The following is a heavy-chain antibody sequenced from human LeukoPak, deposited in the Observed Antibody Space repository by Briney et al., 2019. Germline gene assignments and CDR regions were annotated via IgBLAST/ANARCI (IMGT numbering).Heavy chain of an antibody. J-gene: IGHJ6*03. V-gene: IGHV3-21*01. Sequence: SGGSLRLSCAASGFTFSSYSMNWVRQAPGKGLEWVSSISSSSSSYIYYADSVKGRFTISRDNAKNSLYLQMNSLRAEDTAVYYCARGYLASNRQYYYDSSGYYYYYYYMDVWGKGTTVTVSS. CDR3: ARGYLASNRQYYYDSSGYYYYYYYMDV. D-gene: IGHD3-22*01. CDR2: ISSSSSSYI. CDR1: GFTFSSYS.